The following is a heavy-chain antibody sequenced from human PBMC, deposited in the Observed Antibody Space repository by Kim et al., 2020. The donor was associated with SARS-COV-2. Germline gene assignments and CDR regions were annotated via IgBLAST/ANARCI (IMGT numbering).Heavy chain of an antibody. D-gene: IGHD3-10*01. V-gene: IGHV3-15*01. CDR2: IKSKTDGGTT. CDR3: TTGSNGIWFGEPDYYYYGMDV. J-gene: IGHJ6*02. Sequence: GGSLRLSCAASGFTFSNAWMNWVRQAPGKGLEWVGRIKSKTDGGTTDYAAPVKGRFTISRDDSKNTLYLQMNSLKTEDTAVYYCTTGSNGIWFGEPDYYYYGMDVWGQGTTVTVSS. CDR1: GFTFSNAW.